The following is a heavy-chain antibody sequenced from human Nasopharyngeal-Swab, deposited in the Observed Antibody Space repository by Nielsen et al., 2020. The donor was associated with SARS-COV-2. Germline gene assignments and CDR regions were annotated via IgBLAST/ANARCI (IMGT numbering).Heavy chain of an antibody. CDR1: GFTFSSYS. Sequence: GESLKISCAASGFTFSSYSMNWVRQAPGKGLEWVAVISYDGSNKYYADSVKGRFTISRDNSKNTLYLQMNSLRAEGTAVYYCARDLSFGEIFDYWGQGTLVTVSS. CDR3: ARDLSFGEIFDY. D-gene: IGHD3-10*01. J-gene: IGHJ4*02. V-gene: IGHV3-30*05. CDR2: ISYDGSNK.